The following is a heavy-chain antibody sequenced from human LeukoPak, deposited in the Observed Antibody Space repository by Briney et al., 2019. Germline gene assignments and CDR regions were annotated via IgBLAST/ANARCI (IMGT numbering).Heavy chain of an antibody. CDR2: INPSGGST. D-gene: IGHD1-26*01. CDR3: ARDLEGLGATTGTFDY. V-gene: IGHV1-46*01. J-gene: IGHJ4*02. Sequence: ASVKVSCKASGYTFTSYYMHWVRQAPGQGLEWMGIINPSGGSTSYAQKFQGSVTMTRDTSTSTVYMELSSLRSEDTAVYYCARDLEGLGATTGTFDYWGQGTLVTVSS. CDR1: GYTFTSYY.